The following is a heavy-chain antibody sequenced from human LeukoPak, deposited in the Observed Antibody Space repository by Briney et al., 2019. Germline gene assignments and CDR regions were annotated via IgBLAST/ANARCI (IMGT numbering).Heavy chain of an antibody. CDR2: IYYSGST. V-gene: IGHV4-59*08. Sequence: SETLSLTCTVSGGSISSYYWSWIRQPPGKGLEWIGYIYYSGSTNYNPSLKSRVTISVDKSKNQFSLKLSSVTAADTAVYYCARQRIVVVTAISDAFDIWGQGTMVTVSS. J-gene: IGHJ3*02. CDR1: GGSISSYY. D-gene: IGHD2-21*02. CDR3: ARQRIVVVTAISDAFDI.